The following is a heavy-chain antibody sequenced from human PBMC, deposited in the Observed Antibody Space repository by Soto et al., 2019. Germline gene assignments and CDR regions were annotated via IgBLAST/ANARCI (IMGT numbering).Heavy chain of an antibody. CDR1: GGTFSNHV. CDR3: ARGPYEFWSANYRPDFHSGMDV. Sequence: QVQLVQSGAEVKKPGSSVKVSCKASGGTFSNHVISWVRQAPGQGLERMGGIINIFGTANYAQKFQGRVTITAGESTSTAHMELSSMRSEDTAVYYCARGPYEFWSANYRPDFHSGMDVWGQGTTVTVSS. V-gene: IGHV1-69*12. CDR2: IINIFGTA. D-gene: IGHD3-3*01. J-gene: IGHJ6*02.